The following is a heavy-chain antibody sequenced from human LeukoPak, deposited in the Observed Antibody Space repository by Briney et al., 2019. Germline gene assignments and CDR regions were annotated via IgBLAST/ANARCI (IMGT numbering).Heavy chain of an antibody. V-gene: IGHV1-69*02. Sequence: GASVTVSCKASGGTFSSYTISWVRQAPGQGLEWMGRIIPILGIANYAQKFQGRVTITADNSTSTAYMELSSLRSEDTAVYYCARRSGSYMRDYWGQGTLVTVSS. CDR1: GGTFSSYT. CDR2: IIPILGIA. CDR3: ARRSGSYMRDY. D-gene: IGHD3-10*01. J-gene: IGHJ4*02.